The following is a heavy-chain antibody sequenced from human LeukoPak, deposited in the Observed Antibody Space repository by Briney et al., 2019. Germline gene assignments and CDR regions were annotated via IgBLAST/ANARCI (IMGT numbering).Heavy chain of an antibody. CDR1: GFTVSDNY. Sequence: PGGSLRLSCAASGFTVSDNYMSWVRQAPGKGLEWVSIIYSGGNTYYADSVKGRFTVSRDNSKNTLYLQMNSLRAEATAVYYCARVIVGTTTRLDYFDYWGQGTLVTVSS. J-gene: IGHJ4*02. D-gene: IGHD1-26*01. V-gene: IGHV3-66*01. CDR3: ARVIVGTTTRLDYFDY. CDR2: IYSGGNT.